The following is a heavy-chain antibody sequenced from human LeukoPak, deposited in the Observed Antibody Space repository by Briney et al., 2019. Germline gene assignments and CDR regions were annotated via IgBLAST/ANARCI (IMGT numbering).Heavy chain of an antibody. CDR1: GFTFSSYW. J-gene: IGHJ6*02. Sequence: GGSLRPSCAASGFTFSSYWMHWVRQAPGKGLVWVSRINSDGSSTSYADSVKGRFTISRDNAKNTLYLQMNSLRAEDTAVYYCARAMAGTPSYYYYGMDVWGQGTTVTVSS. V-gene: IGHV3-74*01. CDR2: INSDGSST. D-gene: IGHD6-19*01. CDR3: ARAMAGTPSYYYYGMDV.